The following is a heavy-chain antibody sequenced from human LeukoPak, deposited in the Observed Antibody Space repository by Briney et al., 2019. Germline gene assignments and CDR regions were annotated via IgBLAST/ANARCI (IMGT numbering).Heavy chain of an antibody. V-gene: IGHV3-49*04. CDR2: VRSKGYGWTT. CDR1: GFSFGDYA. J-gene: IGHJ4*02. Sequence: GGSLRLSCTASGFSFGDYAMSWVRQAPGKGLEWGSCVRSKGYGWTTEYAASVKRSITIPSDESKNIAYLQMNRQKTDDTAVYNCTRGLSANVDYGYWGQGTLVTVPS. D-gene: IGHD4-17*01. CDR3: TRGLSANVDYGY.